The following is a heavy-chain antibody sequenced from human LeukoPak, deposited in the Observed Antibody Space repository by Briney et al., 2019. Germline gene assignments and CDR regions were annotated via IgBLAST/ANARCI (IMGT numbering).Heavy chain of an antibody. J-gene: IGHJ4*02. V-gene: IGHV1-18*01. CDR2: ISAYNGDT. Sequence: GASVRVSCKASGYTFNNYGINWVRQAPGQGLEWMGWISAYNGDTNYAQKLQGRVTMTTDTSTSTAYMELRSLRSDDTAMYYCARSGAATADFFDLWGQGTLVTVSS. D-gene: IGHD6-13*01. CDR3: ARSGAATADFFDL. CDR1: GYTFNNYG.